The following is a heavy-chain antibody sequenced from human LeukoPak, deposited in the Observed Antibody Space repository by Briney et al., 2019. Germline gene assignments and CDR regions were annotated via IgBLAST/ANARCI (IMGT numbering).Heavy chain of an antibody. CDR3: ARDLVVIATKYAPTL. Sequence: PSETLSLTCTVSGGSISSGDYYSSWIRQPPGKGLEWIGYTYYSGSTYYNPSLKSRVTISVDTSKNQFSLKLSSVTSADTAVYYCARDLVVIATKYAPTLWGQGTMVTVSS. CDR1: GGSISSGDYY. V-gene: IGHV4-30-4*08. J-gene: IGHJ3*01. D-gene: IGHD2-21*01. CDR2: TYYSGST.